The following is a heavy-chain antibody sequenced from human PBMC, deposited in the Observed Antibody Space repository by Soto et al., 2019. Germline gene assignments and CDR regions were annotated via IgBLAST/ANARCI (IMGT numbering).Heavy chain of an antibody. J-gene: IGHJ4*02. V-gene: IGHV3-23*01. CDR2: ISGSGGST. CDR3: AKVCCSGGSCYAGGGFDY. D-gene: IGHD2-15*01. CDR1: GFTFSSYA. Sequence: EVQLLESGGGLVQPGGSLRLSCAASGFTFSSYAMSWVRQAPGKGLEWVSAISGSGGSTYYADSVKGRFTISRDNSKNTLYLQMNRLRAEDSAVYYCAKVCCSGGSCYAGGGFDYWGQGTMVTVSS.